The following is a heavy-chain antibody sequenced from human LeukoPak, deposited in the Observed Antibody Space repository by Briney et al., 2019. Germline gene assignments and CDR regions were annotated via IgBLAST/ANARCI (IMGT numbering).Heavy chain of an antibody. CDR1: GYSFTSYW. J-gene: IGHJ4*02. CDR2: IDPSDSYT. D-gene: IGHD3-10*01. Sequence: GESLRISCKGSGYSFTSYWISWVRQMPGKGLEWMGRIDPSDSYTNYSPSFQGHVTISADKSISTAYLQWSSLKASDTAMYYCARQPQYYYGSGSYYPDYWGQGTLVPVSS. CDR3: ARQPQYYYGSGSYYPDY. V-gene: IGHV5-10-1*01.